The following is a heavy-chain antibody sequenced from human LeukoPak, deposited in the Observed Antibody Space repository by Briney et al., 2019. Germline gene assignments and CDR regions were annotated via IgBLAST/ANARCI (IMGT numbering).Heavy chain of an antibody. Sequence: GGSLRLSCAASGFTFSSYWMHWVRQAPGKGLVWVSRINTDGSSTSYADSVKGRFTISRDNAKNTLYLRMNSLRAEDTAVYYCARVSIGWYSFDYWGQGTLVTVSS. V-gene: IGHV3-74*01. CDR1: GFTFSSYW. CDR2: INTDGSST. D-gene: IGHD6-19*01. CDR3: ARVSIGWYSFDY. J-gene: IGHJ4*02.